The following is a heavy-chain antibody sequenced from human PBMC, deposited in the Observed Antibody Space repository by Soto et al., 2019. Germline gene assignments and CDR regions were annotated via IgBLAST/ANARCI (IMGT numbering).Heavy chain of an antibody. CDR2: INPSGGST. Sequence: ASVKVSCKVSGYTFTSYYMHWVRQAPGQGLEWMGIINPSGGSTSYAQKFQGRVTMTRDTSTSTVYMELSSLRSEDTAVYYCASARYCSGGSCYSFFDYWGQGTLVTVSS. V-gene: IGHV1-46*01. D-gene: IGHD2-15*01. CDR1: GYTFTSYY. J-gene: IGHJ4*02. CDR3: ASARYCSGGSCYSFFDY.